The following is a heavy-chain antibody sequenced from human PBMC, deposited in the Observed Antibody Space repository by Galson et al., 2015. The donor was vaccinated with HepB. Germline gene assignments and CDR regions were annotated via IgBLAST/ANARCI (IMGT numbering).Heavy chain of an antibody. J-gene: IGHJ4*02. D-gene: IGHD6-19*01. Sequence: SLRLSCAASGFTFSGSAMHWVRQASGKGLEWVGRIRSKANSYATAYAASVKGRFTISRDDSKNTTYLQMNSLKTEDTAVYYCTVVSTVAADGQKREYWGQGTLVTVSS. CDR1: GFTFSGSA. CDR3: TVVSTVAADGQKREY. CDR2: IRSKANSYAT. V-gene: IGHV3-73*01.